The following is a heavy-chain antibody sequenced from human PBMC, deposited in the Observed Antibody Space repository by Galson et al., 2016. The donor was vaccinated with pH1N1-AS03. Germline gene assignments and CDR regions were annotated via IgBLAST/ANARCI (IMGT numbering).Heavy chain of an antibody. V-gene: IGHV5-51*01. J-gene: IGHJ6*04. CDR2: IYPGDSDT. Sequence: QSGAEVKKPGESLTISCKGSGYDFPSHWLGWVRHMPGKGLEWLGIIYPGDSDTKYSPSFQGQVTISSDKSITTAYLQWSNLKASDTAMYYCARHRLSVTHSFSTRGIDVWGKGTTVTVSS. CDR3: ARHRLSVTHSFSTRGIDV. CDR1: GYDFPSHW. D-gene: IGHD5/OR15-5a*01.